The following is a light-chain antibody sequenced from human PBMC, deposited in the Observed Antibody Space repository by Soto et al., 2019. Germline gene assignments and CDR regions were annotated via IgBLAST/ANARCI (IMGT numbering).Light chain of an antibody. CDR3: CSYAGDYTYV. V-gene: IGLV2-11*01. Sequence: QSVLAQPRSVSGSPGQSVTISCTGTSSDVGDYNYVSWYQQRPGKAPKLMIYDVSKRPSGVPDRFSGSKSGNTASLTISGLQAEDEADYYCCSYAGDYTYVFGTGTKVTVL. CDR1: SSDVGDYNY. J-gene: IGLJ1*01. CDR2: DVS.